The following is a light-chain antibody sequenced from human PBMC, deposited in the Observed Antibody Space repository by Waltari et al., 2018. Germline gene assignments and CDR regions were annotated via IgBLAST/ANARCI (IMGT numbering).Light chain of an antibody. V-gene: IGKV1-5*03. CDR2: KTS. Sequence: DIQMTQSPSTLSASVGDRVTITCRASQNISRWLAWYQQKPGKAPNLLIYKTSSLQSGVPSRFNGSGSGTEFTLTISSLQPEDFATCYCQQYNTYSLWAFGQGTKVEIK. J-gene: IGKJ1*01. CDR1: QNISRW. CDR3: QQYNTYSLWA.